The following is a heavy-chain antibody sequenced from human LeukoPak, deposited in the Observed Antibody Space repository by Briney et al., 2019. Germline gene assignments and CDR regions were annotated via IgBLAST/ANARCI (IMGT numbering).Heavy chain of an antibody. CDR2: ISHSGIT. V-gene: IGHV4-34*01. J-gene: IGHJ5*02. CDR3: ARAYSGILRWFDP. D-gene: IGHD6-13*01. CDR1: GGSFSGYY. Sequence: SETLSLTCAVYGGSFSGYYWSWIRQPPGKGLEWIAEISHSGITNFNPSLKSRVTISVDKSKNQFSLKLSSVTAADTAVYYCARAYSGILRWFDPWGQGTLVTVSS.